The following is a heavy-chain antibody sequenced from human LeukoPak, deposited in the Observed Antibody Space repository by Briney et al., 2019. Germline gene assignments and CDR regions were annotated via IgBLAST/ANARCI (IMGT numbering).Heavy chain of an antibody. J-gene: IGHJ3*02. CDR3: ARDRATYYYDSSGYYYVSSDAFDI. Sequence: SETLSLTCTVSGSSISSYYWSWIRQPPGKGLEWIGYIYYSGSTNYNPSLKSRVTISVDTSKNQFSLKLSSVTAADTAVYYCARDRATYYYDSSGYYYVSSDAFDIWGQGTMVTVSS. CDR1: GSSISSYY. V-gene: IGHV4-59*01. CDR2: IYYSGST. D-gene: IGHD3-22*01.